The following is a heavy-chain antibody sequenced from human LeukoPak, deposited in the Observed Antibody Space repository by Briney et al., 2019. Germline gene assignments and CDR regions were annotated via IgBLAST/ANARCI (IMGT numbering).Heavy chain of an antibody. D-gene: IGHD2-15*01. CDR1: GFTFSSYS. CDR2: ITSSSSSI. CDR3: ARDYWSVSRCYSVDL. V-gene: IGHV3-48*04. Sequence: GGPLRLSCAASGFTFSSYSLNWVRQPPGKGLEWVAYITSSSSSIYYADSVKGRFTISRDNPKNSLYLQMNRLGAEGMAMYYCARDYWSVSRCYSVDLWGQGTLVRV. J-gene: IGHJ5*02.